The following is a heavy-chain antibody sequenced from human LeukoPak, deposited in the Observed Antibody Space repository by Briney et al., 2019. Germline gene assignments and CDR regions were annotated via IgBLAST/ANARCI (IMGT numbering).Heavy chain of an antibody. D-gene: IGHD1-26*01. Sequence: GGSLRLSCAASGFTFDDYAMHWVRQAPGKGLEWVSGISWNSGNIGYADSVKGRFTISRDNAKNSLYLQMNSLRPEDTALYYCAKDRYSGSFYSIDYWGQGTLVTVSS. CDR3: AKDRYSGSFYSIDY. J-gene: IGHJ4*02. V-gene: IGHV3-9*01. CDR1: GFTFDDYA. CDR2: ISWNSGNI.